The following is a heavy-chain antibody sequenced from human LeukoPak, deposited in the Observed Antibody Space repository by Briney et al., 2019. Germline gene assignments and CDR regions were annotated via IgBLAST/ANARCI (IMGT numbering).Heavy chain of an antibody. CDR1: GFTFSSYW. V-gene: IGHV3-74*01. CDR2: INSDGSST. CDR3: ARGARYFDWFYFDY. D-gene: IGHD3-9*01. Sequence: GGSLRLSCAASGFTFSSYWMHWVRQAPGKGLVWVSRINSDGSSTSYADSVKGRFTISRDNAKNTLYLQCNCLRAEDTAVYYCARGARYFDWFYFDYWGQGTLVTVSS. J-gene: IGHJ4*02.